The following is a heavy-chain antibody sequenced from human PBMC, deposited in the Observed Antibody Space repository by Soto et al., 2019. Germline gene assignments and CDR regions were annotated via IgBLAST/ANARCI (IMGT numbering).Heavy chain of an antibody. Sequence: TGGSLRLSCXASGFTFSDNYMSWIRQAPGKGLEWVSYISSSGSIIYYADSVKGRFTISRDNAKNSLYLQMNSLRAEDTAVYYCARDLGYYESDGYFDYWGQGALVTVSS. J-gene: IGHJ4*02. CDR1: GFTFSDNY. CDR2: ISSSGSII. V-gene: IGHV3-11*01. CDR3: ARDLGYYESDGYFDY. D-gene: IGHD3-22*01.